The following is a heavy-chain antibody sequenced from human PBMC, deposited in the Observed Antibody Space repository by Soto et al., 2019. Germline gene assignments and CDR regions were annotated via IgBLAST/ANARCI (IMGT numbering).Heavy chain of an antibody. CDR2: INPAGNVQ. CDR1: GLTFSISW. CDR3: ATANPPYAFDM. V-gene: IGHV3-7*01. J-gene: IGHJ3*02. Sequence: VQLVESGGGLVQPGESLRLSCTASGLTFSISWMTWVRQAPGEGLEWVSNINPAGNVQHYADSVKERFTISRDNAKNSLFLQMSGLRVEDTAVYYCATANPPYAFDMWGQGTMFTVSS.